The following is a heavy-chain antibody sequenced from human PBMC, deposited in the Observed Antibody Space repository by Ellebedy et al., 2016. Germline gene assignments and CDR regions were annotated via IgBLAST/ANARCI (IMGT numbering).Heavy chain of an antibody. Sequence: GESLKISXAASGFTFNNYDMTWVRQAPDKGLEWVALISNDGSKTDYADSVKGRFTISRDSSKNTLYLQMNSLRPEDTAVYYCARRGAIGVDIWYYYMDVWGKGTTVTVAS. V-gene: IGHV3-30*03. CDR1: GFTFNNYD. J-gene: IGHJ6*03. D-gene: IGHD2-2*01. CDR3: ARRGAIGVDIWYYYMDV. CDR2: ISNDGSKT.